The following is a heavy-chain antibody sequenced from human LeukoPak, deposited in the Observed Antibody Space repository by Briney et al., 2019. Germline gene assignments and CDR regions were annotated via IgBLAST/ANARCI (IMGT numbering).Heavy chain of an antibody. CDR1: GGTFSSYA. D-gene: IGHD6-19*01. Sequence: GASVKVSCKASGGTFSSYAISWVRQAPGQGLEWMGGIIPIFGTANYAQKFQGRVTITTDESTSTAYMELSSLRSEDTAVYYCARFLSRKPGIAVAGEWYWYFDLWGRGTPVTVSS. J-gene: IGHJ2*01. CDR3: ARFLSRKPGIAVAGEWYWYFDL. CDR2: IIPIFGTA. V-gene: IGHV1-69*05.